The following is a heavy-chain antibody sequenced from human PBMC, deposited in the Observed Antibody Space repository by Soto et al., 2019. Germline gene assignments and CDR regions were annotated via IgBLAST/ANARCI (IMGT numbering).Heavy chain of an antibody. D-gene: IGHD2-15*01. CDR1: GGSISSSSYY. J-gene: IGHJ5*02. CDR3: ARHLSSGGSWFDP. Sequence: PSETLSLTCTVSGGSISSSSYYWGWIRQPPGKGLEWIGSIYYSGSTYYNPSLKSRVTISVDTSKNQFSLKLSSVTAADTAVYYCARHLSSGGSWFDPWGQGTLVTVSS. CDR2: IYYSGST. V-gene: IGHV4-39*01.